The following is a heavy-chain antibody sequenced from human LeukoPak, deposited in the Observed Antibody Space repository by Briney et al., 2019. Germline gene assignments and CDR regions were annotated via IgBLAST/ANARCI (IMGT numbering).Heavy chain of an antibody. CDR2: IYSGGAK. CDR3: ARVPGYS. D-gene: IGHD6-13*01. J-gene: IGHJ4*02. V-gene: IGHV3-53*01. CDR1: GFDVGRNY. Sequence: GGSLRLSCAASGFDVGRNYMTWVRQAPGKGLEWVSFIYSGGAKYYADSVRGRFTISRDSSKNTLYLQVNSLRVEDTAVYYCARVPGYSWGQGALVTVSS.